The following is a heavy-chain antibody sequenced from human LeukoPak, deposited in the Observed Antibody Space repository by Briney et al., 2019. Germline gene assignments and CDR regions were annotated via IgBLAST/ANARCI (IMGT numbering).Heavy chain of an antibody. D-gene: IGHD5-18*01. CDR1: GYTFTSYD. CDR3: ARGTARIQLWPPSDYWYYGMDV. J-gene: IGHJ6*02. CDR2: MNPNSGNT. V-gene: IGHV1-8*01. Sequence: GASVQVSCKASGYTFTSYDINWVRQATGQGLEWMGWMNPNSGNTGYAQKFQGRVTMTRNTSISTAYMELSSLRSEDTAVYYCARGTARIQLWPPSDYWYYGMDVWGQGTTVTVSS.